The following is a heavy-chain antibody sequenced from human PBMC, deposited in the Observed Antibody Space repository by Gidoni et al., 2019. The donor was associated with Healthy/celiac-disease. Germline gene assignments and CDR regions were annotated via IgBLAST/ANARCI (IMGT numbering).Heavy chain of an antibody. Sequence: QVQLVESGGGLVKPGGSLSLSCAASVFTFSDYYRSWIRQAQGKGLEWVSYISSSSSYTNYADSVKGRFTISRDNAKNALYLQMNSLRAEDTAVYYCARVEYSSSSLNYWGQGTLVTVSS. J-gene: IGHJ4*02. V-gene: IGHV3-11*06. D-gene: IGHD6-6*01. CDR3: ARVEYSSSSLNY. CDR2: ISSSSSYT. CDR1: VFTFSDYY.